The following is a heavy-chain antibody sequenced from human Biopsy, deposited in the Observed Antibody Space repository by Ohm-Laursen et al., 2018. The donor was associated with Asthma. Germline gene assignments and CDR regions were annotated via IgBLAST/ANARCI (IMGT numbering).Heavy chain of an antibody. CDR1: GFVFSRSA. CDR3: LRDTLGYYFDI. V-gene: IGHV3-30-3*01. CDR2: ITFDGSTQ. Sequence: SLRLSCAASGFVFSRSAMHWARQAPGKGLEWVAVITFDGSTQHYGDSVKGRFTISRDNSKNMLFLQMNSLRAEDTAVYYCLRDTLGYYFDIWGQGTQVTVSS. J-gene: IGHJ4*01. D-gene: IGHD6-13*01.